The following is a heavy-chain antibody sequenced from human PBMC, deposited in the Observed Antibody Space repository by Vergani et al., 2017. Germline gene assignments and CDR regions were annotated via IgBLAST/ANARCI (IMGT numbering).Heavy chain of an antibody. J-gene: IGHJ4*02. CDR1: GYSFTNYW. CDR3: ARLHNLPEGDFDY. V-gene: IGHV5-51*01. D-gene: IGHD2-21*01. CDR2: IYPGDSDT. Sequence: EVQLVQSGAEVKKPGESLKISCKGSGYSFTNYWIGWVRQMPGKGLEWMGIIYPGDSDTIYSPSFQGQVTISADKSITTAYLQWSSLKASDTAIYYCARLHNLPEGDFDYWGQGTLVTVSS.